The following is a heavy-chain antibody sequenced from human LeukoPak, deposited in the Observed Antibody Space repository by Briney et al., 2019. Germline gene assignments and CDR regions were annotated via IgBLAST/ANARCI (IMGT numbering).Heavy chain of an antibody. D-gene: IGHD6-19*01. CDR3: AKSAGLAVAGTESFDY. V-gene: IGHV3-74*01. Sequence: GGSLRLSCAASGNYWMHWVRQVPGKGLVWVSQINSDGSWTSYADAPKGRFTISKDTAKNTVYLQLHSLRAAATAVYYCAKSAGLAVAGTESFDYWGQGTLVTVSS. J-gene: IGHJ4*02. CDR2: INSDGSWT. CDR1: GNYW.